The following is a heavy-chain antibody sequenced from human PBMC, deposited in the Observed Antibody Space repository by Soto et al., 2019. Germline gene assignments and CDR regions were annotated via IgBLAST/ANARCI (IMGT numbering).Heavy chain of an antibody. D-gene: IGHD6-19*01. Sequence: EVQLVESGGGLVEPGGSLRLSCAASGFAFSKAWMNWVRQAPGKGLEGVGRIKSKTDGGTTDYAAPVSGRFTISRDDSKNTLYLQMNSLKIEDTSTYYCSAYSSGWFYYGMDVWGQGTTVTVSS. J-gene: IGHJ6*02. CDR2: IKSKTDGGTT. CDR1: GFAFSKAW. V-gene: IGHV3-15*07. CDR3: SAYSSGWFYYGMDV.